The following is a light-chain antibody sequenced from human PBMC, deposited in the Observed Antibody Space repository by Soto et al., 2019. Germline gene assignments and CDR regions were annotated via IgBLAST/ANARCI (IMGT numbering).Light chain of an antibody. CDR3: QQYNNWPPWT. V-gene: IGKV3-15*01. CDR2: GAP. Sequence: EMVMTQSPATLSVSPGERATLSCRASQSVSSNLAWYQQKPGQAPRLLIYGAPTRATGITARLSGSGSGTEFTLTISGLQSEDVAVYYCQQYNNWPPWTFGQGTKVEIK. CDR1: QSVSSN. J-gene: IGKJ1*01.